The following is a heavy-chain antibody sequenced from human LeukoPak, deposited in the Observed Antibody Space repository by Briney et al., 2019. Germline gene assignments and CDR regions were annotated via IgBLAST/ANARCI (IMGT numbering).Heavy chain of an antibody. Sequence: SETLSLTCTVSGGSISSYYWSWIRQPPGKGLEWIGYIYYSGSTSYNPSLKSRVTISVDTSKNQFSLKLSSVTAADTAVYYCARQAVAPGYWGQGTLVTVSS. CDR3: ARQAVAPGY. J-gene: IGHJ4*02. CDR2: IYYSGST. CDR1: GGSISSYY. V-gene: IGHV4-59*01. D-gene: IGHD6-19*01.